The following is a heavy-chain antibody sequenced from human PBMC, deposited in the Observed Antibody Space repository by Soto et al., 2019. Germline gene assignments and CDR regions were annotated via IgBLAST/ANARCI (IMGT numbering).Heavy chain of an antibody. CDR3: ARPPGYISDWYYFDL. J-gene: IGHJ4*02. Sequence: QVQLVQSGAEVKRPGASVKVSCKASGYTFTNYYMHWVRQAPGQGFEWVGRISPKSGGTNSAQKFEGRVTMTWDTSLNTAYMELSSLKSDDTAVYYCARPPGYISDWYYFDLWGQGTRVTVSS. V-gene: IGHV1-2*02. CDR2: ISPKSGGT. D-gene: IGHD3-9*01. CDR1: GYTFTNYY.